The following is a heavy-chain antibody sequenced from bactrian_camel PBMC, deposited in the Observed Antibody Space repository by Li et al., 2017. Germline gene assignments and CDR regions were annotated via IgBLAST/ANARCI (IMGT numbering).Heavy chain of an antibody. D-gene: IGHD2*01. CDR2: IQDDGMK. J-gene: IGHJ6*01. Sequence: HVQLVESGGGSVQTGGSLKLSCVASGEGVYNSACMGWFRQVPGKEREMVAQIQDDGMKHYGGTAKGRFTISKDVAKDTLDLRMTSLKPEDSGMYYCAVDGPVAFCSDYPSDFGGWGKGTQVTVS. CDR3: AVDGPVAFCSDYPSDFGG. V-gene: IGHV3S53*01. CDR1: GEGVYNSAC.